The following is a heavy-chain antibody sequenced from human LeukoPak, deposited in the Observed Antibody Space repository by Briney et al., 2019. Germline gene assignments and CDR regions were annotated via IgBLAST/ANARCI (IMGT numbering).Heavy chain of an antibody. V-gene: IGHV1-18*01. Sequence: ASVKVSCKASGYTFTSYGISWVRQAPGQGLEWMGWISAYNGNTNYAQKLQGRVTMTTDTSTSTAYMELRSLRSDDTAVYYCRRYYDFWSGQGYFDYWGQGTLITVSS. CDR1: GYTFTSYG. D-gene: IGHD3-3*01. CDR3: RRYYDFWSGQGYFDY. CDR2: ISAYNGNT. J-gene: IGHJ4*02.